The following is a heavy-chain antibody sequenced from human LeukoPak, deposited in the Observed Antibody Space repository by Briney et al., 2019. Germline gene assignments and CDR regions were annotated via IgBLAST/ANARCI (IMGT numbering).Heavy chain of an antibody. Sequence: GALRLSCAASGFTFSSSAMSWVRQVPGKGLEWVSGISASGGSTSYADSVRGRFTISRDNSKSTLYVQMNSLRDEDTAVYYCAREVVSSPSYFDSWGQGTLVTVSS. V-gene: IGHV3-23*01. D-gene: IGHD2-15*01. CDR3: AREVVSSPSYFDS. CDR2: ISASGGST. CDR1: GFTFSSSA. J-gene: IGHJ4*02.